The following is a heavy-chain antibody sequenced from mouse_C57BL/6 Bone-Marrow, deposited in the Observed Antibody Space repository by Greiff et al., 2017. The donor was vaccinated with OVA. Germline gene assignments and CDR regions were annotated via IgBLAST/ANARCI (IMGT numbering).Heavy chain of an antibody. CDR1: GFPITSGYY. CDR3: AGDLYGPTFAY. J-gene: IGHJ3*01. D-gene: IGHD1-1*02. V-gene: IGHV12-3*01. Sequence: VKVVESGPGLVKPSQSLFLTCSITGFPITSGYYWIWIRQSPGKPLEWMGYITHSGETFYNPSLQSPISITRETSKNQFFLQLNSVTTEETAMYYGAGDLYGPTFAYWGQGTLVTVSA. CDR2: ITHSGET.